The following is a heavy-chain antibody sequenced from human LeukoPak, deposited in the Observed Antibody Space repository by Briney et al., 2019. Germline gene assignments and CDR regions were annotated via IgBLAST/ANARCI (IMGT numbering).Heavy chain of an antibody. CDR1: GGSISSGGYY. CDR3: ARDFTSRGRVRGVMYD. D-gene: IGHD3-10*01. V-gene: IGHV4-30-2*01. CDR2: IYHSGST. Sequence: SETLSLTCTVSGGSISSGGYYWSWIRQPPGKGLEWIGYIYHSGSTYYNPSLKSRVTISVDRSKNQFSLKLSSVTAADTAVYYCARDFTSRGRVRGVMYDWGQGTLVTVSS. J-gene: IGHJ4*02.